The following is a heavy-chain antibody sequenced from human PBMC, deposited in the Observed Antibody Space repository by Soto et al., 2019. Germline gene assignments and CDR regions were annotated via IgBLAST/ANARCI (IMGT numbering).Heavy chain of an antibody. CDR2: LYHGVTT. V-gene: IGHV4-38-2*02. CDR1: NYSISSGFY. J-gene: IGHJ4*02. CDR3: ATDGGFSSGIDY. D-gene: IGHD3-10*01. Sequence: PSETLSLTCAVSNYSISSGFYWAWIRQPPGKGLEWIGSLYHGVTTYYNPSLKSRVTISEDTSKNQFSLRLSPVTAADTAVYFCATDGGFSSGIDYWGQGTLGTVS.